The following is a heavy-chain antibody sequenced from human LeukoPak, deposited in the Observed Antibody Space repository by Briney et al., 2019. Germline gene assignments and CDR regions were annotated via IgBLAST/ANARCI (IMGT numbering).Heavy chain of an antibody. CDR1: GYTFSAFY. D-gene: IGHD2-2*01. CDR3: AREEIVVVPAAIFVPAKTKNWFDP. CDR2: INPDSGGS. J-gene: IGHJ5*02. Sequence: ASVKVSCKTSGYTFSAFYMHWVRQAPGQGPEWMGWINPDSGGSEYGQKFQGRVTFTSDTSSTTIYMEVRSLKSDDTAVYYCAREEIVVVPAAIFVPAKTKNWFDPWGQGTLVTVSS. V-gene: IGHV1-2*02.